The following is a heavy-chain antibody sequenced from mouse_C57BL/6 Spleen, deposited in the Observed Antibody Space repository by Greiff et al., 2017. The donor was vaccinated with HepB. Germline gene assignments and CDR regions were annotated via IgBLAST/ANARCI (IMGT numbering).Heavy chain of an antibody. J-gene: IGHJ2*01. CDR3: ARRAVDY. D-gene: IGHD1-1*01. Sequence: QVHVKQPGAELVKPGASVKMSCKASGYTFTSYWITWVKQRPGQGLEWIGDIYPGSGSTTYNEKFKSKATLTVDTSSSTAYMQLSSLTSEDSAVYYCARRAVDYWGQGTTLTVSS. CDR1: GYTFTSYW. CDR2: IYPGSGST. V-gene: IGHV1-55*01.